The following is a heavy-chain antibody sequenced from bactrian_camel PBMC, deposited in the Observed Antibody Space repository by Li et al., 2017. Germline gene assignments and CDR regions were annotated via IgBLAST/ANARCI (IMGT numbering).Heavy chain of an antibody. CDR1: GFDDRTYC. D-gene: IGHD2*01. J-gene: IGHJ4*01. CDR2: IDSDGIP. Sequence: VQLVESGGGSAQAGGSLELSCVASGFDDRTYCVGWFRQPPGKEREAVARIDSDGIPTYADSVKGRFTISEDNAKNTLYLQMNSLKPEDTAMYHCTVDLKLFDDCRAKYKYWGQGTQVTVS. V-gene: IGHV3S53*01. CDR3: TVDLKLFDDCRAKYKY.